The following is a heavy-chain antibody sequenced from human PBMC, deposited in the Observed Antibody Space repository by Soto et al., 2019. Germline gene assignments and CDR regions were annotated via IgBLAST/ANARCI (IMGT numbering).Heavy chain of an antibody. CDR1: GVSISSGGYS. J-gene: IGHJ4*02. CDR3: ARSPLSEFGGVIVLYFDY. D-gene: IGHD3-16*02. CDR2: IYYSGST. Sequence: PSETLSLTCAVSGVSISSGGYSWSWIRQPPGKGLEWIGYIYYSGSTNYNPSLKSRVTISVDTSKNQFSLKLSSVTAADTAVYYCARSPLSEFGGVIVLYFDYWGQGTLVTVSS. V-gene: IGHV4-61*08.